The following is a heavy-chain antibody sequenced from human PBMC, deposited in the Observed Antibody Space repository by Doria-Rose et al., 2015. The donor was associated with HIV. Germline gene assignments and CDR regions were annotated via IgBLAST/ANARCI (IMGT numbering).Heavy chain of an antibody. CDR3: ARGRQWLAFDL. J-gene: IGHJ4*02. V-gene: IGHV3-11*01. Sequence: GGGLVKPGGSLRLSCVGSGFSFSNSYMSWIRQAPGKGLEWVSYISSHASTIYYADSVKGRFTISRDNATNPLYLQMNTLRADDTAVYYCARGRQWLAFDLWGQGTLVTVSS. CDR1: GFSFSNSY. CDR2: ISSHASTI. D-gene: IGHD6-19*01.